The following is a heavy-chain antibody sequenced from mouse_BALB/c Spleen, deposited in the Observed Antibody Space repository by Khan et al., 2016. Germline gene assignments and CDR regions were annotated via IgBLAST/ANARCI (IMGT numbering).Heavy chain of an antibody. Sequence: VQLQQSGPELVKPGASVKVSCKASGYSFTDYNMYWVKQSHGKSLEWIGYLDPYNGVTSYNQKFKGKATLTADKSSSTAFMHLNSLTSEDSAVXDCARKDCGTIWFGYWGQGTLVTVCA. J-gene: IGHJ3*01. CDR3: ARKDCGTIWFGY. CDR2: LDPYNGVT. D-gene: IGHD3-3*01. V-gene: IGHV1S135*01. CDR1: GYSFTDYN.